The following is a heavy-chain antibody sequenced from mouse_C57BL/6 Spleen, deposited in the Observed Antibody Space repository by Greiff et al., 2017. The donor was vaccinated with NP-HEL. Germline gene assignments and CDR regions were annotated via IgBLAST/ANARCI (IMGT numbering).Heavy chain of an antibody. V-gene: IGHV1-18*01. D-gene: IGHD2-3*01. Sequence: VQLQQSGPELVKPGASVKIPCKASGYTFTDYNMDWVKQSHGKSLEWIGDINPNNGGTIYNQKFKGKATLTVDKSSSTAYMELRSLTSEDTAVYYCARKLDGYYAMDYWGQGTSVTVSS. J-gene: IGHJ4*01. CDR1: GYTFTDYN. CDR3: ARKLDGYYAMDY. CDR2: INPNNGGT.